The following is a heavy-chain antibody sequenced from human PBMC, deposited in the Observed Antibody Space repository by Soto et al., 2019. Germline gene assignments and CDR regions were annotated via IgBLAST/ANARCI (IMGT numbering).Heavy chain of an antibody. J-gene: IGHJ3*02. V-gene: IGHV2-5*02. CDR3: AHTAFSYNRTGYSIDHAFDI. Sequence: QITLKESGPTLVKPTQTLTLTCTFSGFSFTTSGVGVGWIRQSPGKALEWLALIYWDDDRRYSPSLKNRLTITKDTSKNQVVLTATNMDPVDTATYYCAHTAFSYNRTGYSIDHAFDIWGQGTMVTVSS. CDR1: GFSFTTSGVG. CDR2: IYWDDDR. D-gene: IGHD3-22*01.